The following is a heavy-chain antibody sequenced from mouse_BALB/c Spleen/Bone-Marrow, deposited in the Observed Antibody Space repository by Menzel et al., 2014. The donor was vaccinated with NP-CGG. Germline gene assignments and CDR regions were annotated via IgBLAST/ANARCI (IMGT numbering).Heavy chain of an antibody. Sequence: EVQLQQSGTVLARPGASVKMSCKASGYSFTSYWMHWIKQRPGQGLEWICAIYPGNSDTSYKQKFKGKAKLTAVTSASTAYMAPSSRKNGASGVFSVTRGRPADWSFDVGGAGTRATVPS. V-gene: IGHV1-5*01. J-gene: IGHJ1*01. CDR2: IYPGNSDT. CDR1: GYSFTSYW. CDR3: TRGRPADWSFDV.